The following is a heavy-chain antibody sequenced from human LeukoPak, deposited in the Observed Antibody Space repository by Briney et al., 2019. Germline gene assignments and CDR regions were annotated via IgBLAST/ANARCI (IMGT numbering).Heavy chain of an antibody. J-gene: IGHJ3*02. CDR1: GFTFSSYS. Sequence: GGSLRLSCAASGFTFSSYSMNWVRQAPGKGLEWVSSISSSSSYIYYADSVKGRFTISRDNAKNSLYLQMNSLRAEDTAVYYCARVASGSSWYEDAFDIWGQGTMVTVSS. V-gene: IGHV3-21*01. D-gene: IGHD6-13*01. CDR2: ISSSSSYI. CDR3: ARVASGSSWYEDAFDI.